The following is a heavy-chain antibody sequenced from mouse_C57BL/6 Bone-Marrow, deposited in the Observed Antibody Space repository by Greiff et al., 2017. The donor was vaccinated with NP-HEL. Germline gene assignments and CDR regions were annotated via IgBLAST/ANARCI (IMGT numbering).Heavy chain of an antibody. V-gene: IGHV10-3*01. CDR1: GFTFNTYA. CDR3: VREGYYYGSRGENWYFDV. J-gene: IGHJ1*03. D-gene: IGHD1-1*01. Sequence: EVMLVESGGGLVQPKGSLKLSCAASGFTFNTYAMHWVRQAPGKGLEWVARIRSKSSNYATYYADSVKDRFTISRDDSQSMLYLQMNNLKTEDTAMYYCVREGYYYGSRGENWYFDVWGTGTTVTVSS. CDR2: IRSKSSNYAT.